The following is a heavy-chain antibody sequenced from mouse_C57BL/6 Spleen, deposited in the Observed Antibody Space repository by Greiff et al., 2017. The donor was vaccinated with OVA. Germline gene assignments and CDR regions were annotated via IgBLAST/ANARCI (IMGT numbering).Heavy chain of an antibody. CDR3: AGETIVTTPFAY. Sequence: VQLQQSGPGLVQPSQSLSITCTVSGFSLTSYGVHWVRQSPGKGLEWLGVIWSGGSTDYNAAFISSLSISKDNSKSQVVFKMNSLQADDTAIYYCAGETIVTTPFAYWGQGTLVTVSA. CDR2: IWSGGST. CDR1: GFSLTSYG. J-gene: IGHJ3*01. V-gene: IGHV2-2*01. D-gene: IGHD2-1*01.